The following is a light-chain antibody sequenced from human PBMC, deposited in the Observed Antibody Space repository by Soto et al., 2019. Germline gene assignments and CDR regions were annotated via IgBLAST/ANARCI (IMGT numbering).Light chain of an antibody. V-gene: IGLV2-14*03. CDR2: EVT. CDR1: SSDVGDYNF. CDR3: SSYSSSSTLVI. J-gene: IGLJ2*01. Sequence: QSVLTQPASVSGSPGQSITISCPGNSSDVGDYNFVSWYQQHPGKAPKLLIYEVTNRPSGVSNRFSGSKSGNTASLTISGLHAEDEADYYCSSYSSSSTLVIFGGGTKLTVL.